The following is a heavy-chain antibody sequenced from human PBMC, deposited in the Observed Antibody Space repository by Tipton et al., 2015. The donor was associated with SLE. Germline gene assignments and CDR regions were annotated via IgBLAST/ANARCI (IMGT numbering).Heavy chain of an antibody. CDR1: GFTFSSYA. CDR3: AKSPTNEDNWFDP. Sequence: SLRLSCAASGFTFSSYAMHWVRQAPGKGLEWVAVISYDGSNKYYADSVKGRFTISRDNSKNTLYLQMNSLRAEDTAVYYCAKSPTNEDNWFDPWGQGTLVTVSS. CDR2: ISYDGSNK. V-gene: IGHV3-30-3*02. D-gene: IGHD2-8*01. J-gene: IGHJ5*02.